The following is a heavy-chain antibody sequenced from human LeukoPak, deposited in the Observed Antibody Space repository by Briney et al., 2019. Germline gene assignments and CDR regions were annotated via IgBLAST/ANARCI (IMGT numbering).Heavy chain of an antibody. CDR2: ISISGGST. CDR3: AIMYPYYDGRGYWVQ. CDR1: GISISSYA. J-gene: IGHJ1*01. V-gene: IGHV3-23*01. D-gene: IGHD3-22*01. Sequence: GGSLRLSGAASGISISSYAMSWVRQAPGKGLEWVSGISISGGSTSYADSVKGRFTISRDNPRNTLYMETNSLRAEDTALYYCAIMYPYYDGRGYWVQWGQGTLVTVSS.